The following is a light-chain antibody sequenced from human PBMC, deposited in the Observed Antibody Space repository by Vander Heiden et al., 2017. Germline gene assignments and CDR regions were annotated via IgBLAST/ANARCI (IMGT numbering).Light chain of an antibody. CDR1: QSVSSY. CDR3: QQRSNWPT. Sequence: DIVLTQSTAPLSLSPGERATLSCRASQSVSSYLAWYQQKPGQAPRLLIYDASNRATGIPARFSGSGSGTDFTLTISSLEPEDCAVYYCQQRSNWPTFGQGTKLEIK. J-gene: IGKJ2*01. V-gene: IGKV3-11*01. CDR2: DAS.